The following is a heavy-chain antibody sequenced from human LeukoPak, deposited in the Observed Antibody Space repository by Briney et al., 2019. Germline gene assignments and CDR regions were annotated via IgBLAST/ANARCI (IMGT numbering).Heavy chain of an antibody. D-gene: IGHD2-15*01. CDR1: GFPFSGHA. Sequence: GGSLRLSCAASGFPFSGHAMSWVRQPPGKGLEWVAAISNGKTYYADSVRGRFAISRDDSTNTVYLHMNSLRDKDTALYHCVREAGYCAPVCVKTNWFDPWGQGTLVTVSS. J-gene: IGHJ5*02. CDR2: ISNGKT. V-gene: IGHV3-23*01. CDR3: VREAGYCAPVCVKTNWFDP.